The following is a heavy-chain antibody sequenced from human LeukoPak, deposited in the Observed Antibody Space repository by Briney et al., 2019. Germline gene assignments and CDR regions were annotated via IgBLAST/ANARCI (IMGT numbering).Heavy chain of an antibody. Sequence: SETLSLTCTVSGGSISSSSYYWGWIRQPAGKGLEWIGRIYTSGSTNYNPSLKSRVTMSVDTSKNQFSLKLSSVTAADTAVYYCAREGVRGSDAFDIWGQGTMVTVSS. J-gene: IGHJ3*02. V-gene: IGHV4-61*02. D-gene: IGHD3-10*01. CDR2: IYTSGST. CDR3: AREGVRGSDAFDI. CDR1: GGSISSSSYY.